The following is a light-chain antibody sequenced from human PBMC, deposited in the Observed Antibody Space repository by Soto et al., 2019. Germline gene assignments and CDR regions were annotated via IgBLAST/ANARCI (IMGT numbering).Light chain of an antibody. Sequence: QSALTQPPSASGSPGQSVTISCTGTSSDVGGYNYVSWYQQHPGKAPKLMIYEVSKRPSGVPDRFSGSKSGNTASRPVSGFHAEDEADYYCSSSAGSNNLVFGGGTKLTVL. J-gene: IGLJ2*01. CDR2: EVS. CDR3: SSSAGSNNLV. V-gene: IGLV2-8*01. CDR1: SSDVGGYNY.